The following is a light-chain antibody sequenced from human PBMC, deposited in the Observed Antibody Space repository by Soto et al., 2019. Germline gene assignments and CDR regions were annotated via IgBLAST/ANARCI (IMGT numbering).Light chain of an antibody. V-gene: IGLV1-44*01. CDR1: SSNIGSNT. CDR2: SNN. Sequence: QSVLTQPPSASGTPGQRVTISCSGSSSNIGSNTVNWYQQLPGTAPKLLIYSNNQRPSGVPDRFSGSKSGTSASLAISGRQSEDEADYYCAAWDDSLNGYVFGPGTKLTVL. CDR3: AAWDDSLNGYV. J-gene: IGLJ1*01.